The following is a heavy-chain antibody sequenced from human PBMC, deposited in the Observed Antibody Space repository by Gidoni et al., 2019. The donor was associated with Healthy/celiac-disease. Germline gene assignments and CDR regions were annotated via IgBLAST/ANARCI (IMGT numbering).Heavy chain of an antibody. J-gene: IGHJ6*02. D-gene: IGHD4-17*01. CDR1: GLTFSSDW. CDR3: ARSDYVDYNFANYGMDV. CDR2: INSDGSST. V-gene: IGHV3-74*01. Sequence: EVQLVESGGGLVQPGGSLRLSCAASGLTFSSDWMHWVRQAPGKGLVWGSRINSDGSSTSYADSVKGRFTISRDNAKNTLYLQMNSLRAEDTAVYYCARSDYVDYNFANYGMDVWGQGTTVTVSS.